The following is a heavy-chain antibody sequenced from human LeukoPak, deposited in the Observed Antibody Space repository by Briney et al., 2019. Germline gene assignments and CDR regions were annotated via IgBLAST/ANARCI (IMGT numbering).Heavy chain of an antibody. CDR3: ASGTDTAMGDYGMDV. V-gene: IGHV1-69*06. J-gene: IGHJ6*04. D-gene: IGHD5-18*01. Sequence: GASVKVSCKASGGTFSSYAISWVRHAPGQGLEWMGGVIPIFGTANYAQKFQGRVTITADKSTSTAYMELSSLRSEDTAVYYCASGTDTAMGDYGMDVWGKGTTVTVSS. CDR1: GGTFSSYA. CDR2: VIPIFGTA.